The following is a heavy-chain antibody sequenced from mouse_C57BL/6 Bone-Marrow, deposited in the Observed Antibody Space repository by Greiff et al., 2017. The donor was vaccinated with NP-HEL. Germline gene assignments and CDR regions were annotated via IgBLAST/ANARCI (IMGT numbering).Heavy chain of an antibody. V-gene: IGHV1-15*01. J-gene: IGHJ2*01. CDR3: TALRLRFYFDY. CDR1: GYTFTDYE. D-gene: IGHD3-2*02. Sequence: VQLQQSGAELVRPGASVTLSCKASGYTFTDYEMHWVKQTPVHGLEWIGAIDPETGGTAYNQKFKGKAILTADKSSSTAYMELRSLTSEDSAVYYCTALRLRFYFDYWGQGTTLTVSS. CDR2: IDPETGGT.